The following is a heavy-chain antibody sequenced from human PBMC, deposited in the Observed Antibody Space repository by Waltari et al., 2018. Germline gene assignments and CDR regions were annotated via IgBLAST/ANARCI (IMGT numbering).Heavy chain of an antibody. V-gene: IGHV4-61*02. CDR2: IYTSGST. J-gene: IGHJ4*02. D-gene: IGHD6-13*01. CDR1: GGSISSGSYY. Sequence: QVQLQESGPGLVKPSQTLSLTCTVSGGSISSGSYYWSWIRQPAGKGLEWIGRIYTSGSTYYNPSLKSRVTISVDTSKNQFSLKLSSVTAADTAVYYCARSAAAGPGDYWGQGTLVTVSS. CDR3: ARSAAAGPGDY.